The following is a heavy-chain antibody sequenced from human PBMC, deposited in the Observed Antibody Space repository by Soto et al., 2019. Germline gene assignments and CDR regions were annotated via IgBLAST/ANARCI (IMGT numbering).Heavy chain of an antibody. CDR1: GGSVSSGSYY. Sequence: SETLSLTCTVSGGSVSSGSYYWSWIRQPPGKGLEWIGYIYYSGSTNYNPSLKSRVTISVDTSKNQFSLKLSSVTAADTAVYYCAIDNVSGGYSYYFDYWGQGTLVTGSS. V-gene: IGHV4-61*01. D-gene: IGHD1-26*01. CDR2: IYYSGST. CDR3: AIDNVSGGYSYYFDY. J-gene: IGHJ4*02.